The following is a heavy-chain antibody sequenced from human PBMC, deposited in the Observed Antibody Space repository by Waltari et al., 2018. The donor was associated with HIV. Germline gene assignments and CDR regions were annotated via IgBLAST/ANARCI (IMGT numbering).Heavy chain of an antibody. CDR3: ARGGVVTTYDY. CDR2: IYYSGST. D-gene: IGHD2-21*02. CDR1: GGSIGSYY. J-gene: IGHJ4*02. Sequence: QVKLQESGPGLVKPSETLSLTGNVPGGSIGSYYWSWIRQPPGKGLEWIGYIYYSGSTNYNPSLKSRVTISVDTSKNQFSRNLTSVTAADTAVYYCARGGVVTTYDYWGQGTLVTVSS. V-gene: IGHV4-59*01.